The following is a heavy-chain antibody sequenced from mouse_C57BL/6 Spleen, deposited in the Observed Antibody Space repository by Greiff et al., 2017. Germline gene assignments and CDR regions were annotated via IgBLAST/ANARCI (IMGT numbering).Heavy chain of an antibody. CDR3: ARGYYGSSPFAY. CDR1: GYAFTNYL. J-gene: IGHJ3*01. CDR2: INPGSGGT. Sequence: VMLVESGAELVRPGTSVKVSCKASGYAFTNYLIEWVKQRPGQGLEWIGVINPGSGGTNYNEKFKGKATLTADKSSSTAYMQLSSLTSEDSAVYFCARGYYGSSPFAYWGQGTLVTVSA. D-gene: IGHD1-1*01. V-gene: IGHV1-54*01.